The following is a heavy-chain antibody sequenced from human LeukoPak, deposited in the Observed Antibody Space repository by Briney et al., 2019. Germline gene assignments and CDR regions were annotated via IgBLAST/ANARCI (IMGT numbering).Heavy chain of an antibody. D-gene: IGHD5-18*01. CDR2: INPNSGGT. CDR1: GYTFTGYY. CDR3: ARDINDRYSYGYIDWFDP. J-gene: IGHJ5*02. Sequence: GASVKVSCKASGYTFTGYYMHWVRQAPGQGLEWMGWINPNSGGTNYAQKFQGRVTMTRDTSISTAYMELSRLRSDDTAVYYCARDINDRYSYGYIDWFDPWGQGTLVTVSS. V-gene: IGHV1-2*02.